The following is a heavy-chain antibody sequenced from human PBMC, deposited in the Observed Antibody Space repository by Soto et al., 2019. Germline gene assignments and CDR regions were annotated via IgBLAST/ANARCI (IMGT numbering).Heavy chain of an antibody. CDR2: IYTGGSTI. V-gene: IGHV3-11*01. J-gene: IGHJ6*02. CDR3: ARGHYGLDV. Sequence: QVQLVESGGNLVKPGGSLRLSCAASGFTFSDHYMSWIRQAPGEGLEWVSYIYTGGSTIYYADSVKGRFTISRDNAKNSLHLQMNSLRAEDTAVYYCARGHYGLDVWGQGTTVIVSS. CDR1: GFTFSDHY.